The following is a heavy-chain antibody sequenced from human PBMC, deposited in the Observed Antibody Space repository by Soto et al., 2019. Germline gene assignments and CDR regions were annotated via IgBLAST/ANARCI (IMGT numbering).Heavy chain of an antibody. Sequence: PGGSLRLSCAASGFTFSSNSMNWVRRAPGKGLEWVSSISSSSSYIYYADSVKGRFTISRDNAKNSLYLQMNSLRAEDTAVYYCARDRPSSYYDSSGYYLFWGQGILVTVSS. CDR3: ARDRPSSYYDSSGYYLF. J-gene: IGHJ4*02. CDR1: GFTFSSNS. V-gene: IGHV3-21*01. CDR2: ISSSSSYI. D-gene: IGHD3-22*01.